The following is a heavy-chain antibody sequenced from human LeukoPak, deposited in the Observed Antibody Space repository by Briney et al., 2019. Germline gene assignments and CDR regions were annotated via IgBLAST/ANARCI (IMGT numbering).Heavy chain of an antibody. CDR3: ARDSLTNPPYNWFDP. Sequence: GGSLRLSCAASGFTFSSYSMNGVRQAPGKGLEWVSSISRSSSYIYYADSVKGRFTISRDNAKKSLYLQMNSLRAEDTAVYYCARDSLTNPPYNWFDPWGQGTLVTVSS. J-gene: IGHJ5*02. CDR2: ISRSSSYI. V-gene: IGHV3-21*01. D-gene: IGHD2-2*01. CDR1: GFTFSSYS.